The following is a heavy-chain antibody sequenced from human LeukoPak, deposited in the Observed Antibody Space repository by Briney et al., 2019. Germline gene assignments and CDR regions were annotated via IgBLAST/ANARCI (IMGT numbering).Heavy chain of an antibody. D-gene: IGHD3-22*01. CDR2: ISYDGSNK. CDR1: GFTFSYYT. CDR3: GRVLNYYDSSGYYFSY. J-gene: IGHJ4*02. Sequence: GGSLRLSCAASGFTFSYYTMHWVRQAPGKGLEWVAVISYDGSNKYYADSVKGRFTISRDNSKNTLYLQMNSLRAEDTAVYYCGRVLNYYDSSGYYFSYWGQGTLVTVSS. V-gene: IGHV3-30-3*01.